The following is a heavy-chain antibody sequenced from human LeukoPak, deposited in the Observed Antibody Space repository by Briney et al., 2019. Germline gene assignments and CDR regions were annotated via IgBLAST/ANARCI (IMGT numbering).Heavy chain of an antibody. V-gene: IGHV1-18*01. CDR1: GYTFTSYG. J-gene: IGHJ4*02. Sequence: ASVKVSCKASGYTFTSYGISWVRQAPGQGLEWMGWISAYNGNTNYAQKLQGRVTMTTDTSTSTAYMELRSLRSDDTAVYYCAKREDCSSTSCYFYRSANYFDYWGQGTLVTVSS. CDR3: AKREDCSSTSCYFYRSANYFDY. CDR2: ISAYNGNT. D-gene: IGHD2-2*01.